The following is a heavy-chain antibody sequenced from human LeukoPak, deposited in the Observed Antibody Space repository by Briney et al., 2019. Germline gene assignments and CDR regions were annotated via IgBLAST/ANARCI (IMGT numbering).Heavy chain of an antibody. CDR3: ARNTLDLDP. Sequence: SETLSLTCTVSGGSVSSYYWTWIRQPPGKGLEWIGHFYDPGRANYNPSLESRVTISVDTSKNQVSLRLHSATTADTAIYYCARNTLDLDPWGQGTLVTVSS. V-gene: IGHV4-59*02. CDR1: GGSVSSYY. CDR2: FYDPGRA. J-gene: IGHJ5*02.